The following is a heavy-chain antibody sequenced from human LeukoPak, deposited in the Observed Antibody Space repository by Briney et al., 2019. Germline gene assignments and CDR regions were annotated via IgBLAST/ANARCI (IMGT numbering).Heavy chain of an antibody. J-gene: IGHJ4*02. CDR2: ISAYNDNT. CDR1: GYTFSSYG. V-gene: IGHV1-18*01. Sequence: ASVKVSCKASGYTFSSYGINWVRQAPGQGLEGMGRISAYNDNTNYAQKLQGRVTMTTDTSTSTAYMELRSLRSDDTAVYSCARDERYYYDSSGYLGFRYWGQGTLVTVSS. D-gene: IGHD3-22*01. CDR3: ARDERYYYDSSGYLGFRY.